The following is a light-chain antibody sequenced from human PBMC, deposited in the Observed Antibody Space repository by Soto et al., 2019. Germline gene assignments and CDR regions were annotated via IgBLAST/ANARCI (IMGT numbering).Light chain of an antibody. CDR3: SSYAGNNNLV. J-gene: IGLJ2*01. CDR2: DVN. V-gene: IGLV2-8*01. Sequence: QSALTQPASVSGSRGQSITISCTGSSTDIGGYNYVSWYQQHPGKAPKVLIYDVNKRPSGVPDRFSGSKSGNTASLTVAGLQAGDEAHYYCSSYAGNNNLVFGGGTKLTVL. CDR1: STDIGGYNY.